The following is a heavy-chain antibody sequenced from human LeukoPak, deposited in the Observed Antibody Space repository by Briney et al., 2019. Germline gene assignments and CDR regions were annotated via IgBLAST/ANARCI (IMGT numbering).Heavy chain of an antibody. V-gene: IGHV3-74*03. CDR1: GITIPNYA. CDR2: INNDGGTT. D-gene: IGHD3-22*01. Sequence: GGSLRLSCAASGITIPNYAINWVRQAPGMGLEWVSRINNDGGTTTYADSVKGRFTISRDNAKNTLSLQMNSLRAEDTAVYYCARARSGYYYDYWGQGTLVTVSS. CDR3: ARARSGYYYDY. J-gene: IGHJ4*02.